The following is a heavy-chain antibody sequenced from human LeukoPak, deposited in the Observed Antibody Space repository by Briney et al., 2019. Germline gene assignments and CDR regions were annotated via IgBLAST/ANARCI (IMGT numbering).Heavy chain of an antibody. CDR2: INPSGGST. V-gene: IGHV1-46*01. CDR1: GYTFTSYY. J-gene: IGHJ3*02. D-gene: IGHD4-17*01. Sequence: ASVKVSCKASGYTFTSYYMHWVRQAPGQGLEWMGIINPSGGSTSYAQKFQGRVTMTRDTSTSTVYMELSSLRSEDTAVYYCARAWGDYLLGDDAFDIWSQGTMVNVSS. CDR3: ARAWGDYLLGDDAFDI.